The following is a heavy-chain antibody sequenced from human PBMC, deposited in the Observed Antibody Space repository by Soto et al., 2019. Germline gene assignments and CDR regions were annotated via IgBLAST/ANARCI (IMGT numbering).Heavy chain of an antibody. CDR3: AKDRQYSSSYYDY. Sequence: EVQLLESEGGLVQPGGSLRLSCAASGFTFSSYAMSWVRQAPGKGLEWVSAISGSGGSTYYADSVKGRFTISRDNSKNTLYLQMNSLRAEDTAVYYCAKDRQYSSSYYDYWGQGTLVTVSS. V-gene: IGHV3-23*01. CDR2: ISGSGGST. CDR1: GFTFSSYA. J-gene: IGHJ4*02. D-gene: IGHD6-6*01.